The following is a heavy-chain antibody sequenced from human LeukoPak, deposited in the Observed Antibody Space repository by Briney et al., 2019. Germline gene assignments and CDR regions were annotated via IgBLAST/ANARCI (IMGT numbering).Heavy chain of an antibody. CDR2: MNEDGSVK. V-gene: IGHV3-7*04. CDR1: DFTFSNYC. CDR3: ARDKGYNRFDP. Sequence: GGSLRLSCTASDFTFSNYCIAWLRQAPGRGLEWVANMNEDGSVKNYVGSVQGRFTISRDNAKKSQYLQMNSLRVDDTAMYFCARDKGYNRFDPWGQGTLVTVSS. J-gene: IGHJ5*02.